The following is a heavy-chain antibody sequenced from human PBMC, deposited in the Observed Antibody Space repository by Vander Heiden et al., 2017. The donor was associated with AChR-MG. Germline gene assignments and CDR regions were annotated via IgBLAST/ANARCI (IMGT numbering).Heavy chain of an antibody. CDR1: GFTFSSYA. J-gene: IGHJ4*02. V-gene: IGHV3-23*01. CDR2: ISGSGGST. CDR3: AKDPGATPWYFDY. Sequence: EVQLLESGGGLVQPGGSLRLSCSASGFTFSSYAMSWVRQAPGKGLEWVSAISGSGGSTYYADAVKGRFTISRDNSKNTLYLQMNRMRAEDTAVYYCAKDPGATPWYFDYWGQGTLVTVSS. D-gene: IGHD6-25*01.